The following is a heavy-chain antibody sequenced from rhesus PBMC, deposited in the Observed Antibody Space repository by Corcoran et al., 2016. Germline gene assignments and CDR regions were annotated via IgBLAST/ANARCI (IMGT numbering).Heavy chain of an antibody. J-gene: IGHJ4*01. V-gene: IGHV4-80*01. CDR2: INGNSGST. D-gene: IGHD6-25*01. Sequence: QVQLQESGPGLVRPSETLSLTCAVSGGSFNTYWWSWIRQPPGKGLEWIGEINGNSGSTNYNPSLMNRVTISKDTSKNQFSLKLSSVTAADTAVYYCARGAFIAAAGTLFDYWGQGVLVTVSS. CDR1: GGSFNTYW. CDR3: ARGAFIAAAGTLFDY.